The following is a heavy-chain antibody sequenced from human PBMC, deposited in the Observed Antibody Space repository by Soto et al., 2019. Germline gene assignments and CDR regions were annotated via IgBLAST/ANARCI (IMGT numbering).Heavy chain of an antibody. CDR1: GGSISSGGYY. J-gene: IGHJ4*02. CDR2: IYYSGST. V-gene: IGHV4-31*02. Sequence: PSETLSLTXTVSGGSISSGGYYWSWIRQHPGKGLEWIGYIYYSGSTYHNPSLKSRVTISVDTSKNQFSLRLSSVTAADTAVYYCARVVRGVIKGGFDSWGQGTLVTVSS. CDR3: ARVVRGVIKGGFDS. D-gene: IGHD3-10*01.